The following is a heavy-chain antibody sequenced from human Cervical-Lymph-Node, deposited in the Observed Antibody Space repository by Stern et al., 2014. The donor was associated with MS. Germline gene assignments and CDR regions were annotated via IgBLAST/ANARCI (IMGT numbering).Heavy chain of an antibody. CDR3: MGVGDAMHV. J-gene: IGHJ6*02. CDR2: MSFVGGNK. Sequence: VQLVESGGGVVQPGRSLTLSCAASGFSLSNSGMHWVRQAPGKGLEWVAVMSFVGGNKKYGDSVKGRFSISRAIANNTLFLQMNSLRPEDTAVYYCMGVGDAMHVWGQGTTVIVSS. V-gene: IGHV3-30*03. CDR1: GFSLSNSG.